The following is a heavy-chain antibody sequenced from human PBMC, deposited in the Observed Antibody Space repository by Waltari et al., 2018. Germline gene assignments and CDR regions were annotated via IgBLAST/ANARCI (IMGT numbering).Heavy chain of an antibody. V-gene: IGHV3-23*04. CDR3: AKDCEPKWYLGGLVKSYGMDV. Sequence: EVQLVESGGGLVQPGGSLRLSCAASGFTFSSYAMSWVRQAPGKGLEWVSAISGSGGSTYYADSVKGRFTISRDNSKNTLYLQMNSLRAEDTAVYYCAKDCEPKWYLGGLVKSYGMDVWGQGTTVTVSS. CDR1: GFTFSSYA. CDR2: ISGSGGST. J-gene: IGHJ6*02. D-gene: IGHD3-16*01.